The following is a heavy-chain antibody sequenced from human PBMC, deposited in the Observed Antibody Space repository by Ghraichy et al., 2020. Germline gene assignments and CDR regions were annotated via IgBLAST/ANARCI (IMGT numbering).Heavy chain of an antibody. D-gene: IGHD6-25*01. CDR3: AIVNISGWQFDH. V-gene: IGHV4-34*01. CDR2: IDLGGSA. Sequence: SETLSLTCAVYGGSFSGYYWSWIRQPPGKGLEWIGEIDLGGSANYNTSLKSRVTIFVDTSKNQFSLRLTSVTAADTAMYYCAIVNISGWQFDHWGQGTLVTVAS. J-gene: IGHJ4*02. CDR1: GGSFSGYY.